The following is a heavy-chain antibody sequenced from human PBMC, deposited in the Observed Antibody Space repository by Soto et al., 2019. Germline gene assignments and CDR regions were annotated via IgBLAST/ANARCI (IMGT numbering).Heavy chain of an antibody. V-gene: IGHV4-38-2*02. Sequence: SETLSLTCSVSGYSISSGFYWDWIRQPPGKGLEWIGSIYYRGNTYYNPSHNGRITISLDTSKNQFSLRLTSVTAADTAVYYCARSRYSSGGNYYGMDVWGQGTTVTVSS. J-gene: IGHJ6*02. D-gene: IGHD6-19*01. CDR3: ARSRYSSGGNYYGMDV. CDR2: IYYRGNT. CDR1: GYSISSGFY.